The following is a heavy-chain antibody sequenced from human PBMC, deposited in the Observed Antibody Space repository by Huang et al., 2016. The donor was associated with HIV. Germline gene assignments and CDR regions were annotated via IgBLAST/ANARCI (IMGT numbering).Heavy chain of an antibody. CDR1: GLTFNNYG. CDR3: ARTRWTPPRSVAGRPLTYYYGLDV. D-gene: IGHD6-19*01. V-gene: IGHV3-30*03. Sequence: QVNLVESGGGVVQPGRSLRLSCAASGLTFNNYGIHWVRQAHGKGLTWVAVISYDATNRYYADSVKGRFSISRDNSKNTVFLQMNSLRVEDTAVYYCARTRWTPPRSVAGRPLTYYYGLDVWGQGTTVTVS. J-gene: IGHJ6*02. CDR2: ISYDATNR.